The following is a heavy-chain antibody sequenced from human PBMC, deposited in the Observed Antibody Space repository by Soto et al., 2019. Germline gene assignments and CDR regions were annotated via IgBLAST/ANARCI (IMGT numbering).Heavy chain of an antibody. CDR2: ISAYNGNT. J-gene: IGHJ6*02. V-gene: IGHV1-18*01. D-gene: IGHD3-3*01. CDR1: GYTFTSYG. Sequence: QVQLVQSGAEVKKPGASVKVSCKASGYTFTSYGISWVRQAPGQGLEWMGWISAYNGNTNYAQKLQGRVTMTTDTSTSTAYMELRSVRSDDTAVYYCAREINTIFGVVRNYYYGMDVWGQGTTVTVSS. CDR3: AREINTIFGVVRNYYYGMDV.